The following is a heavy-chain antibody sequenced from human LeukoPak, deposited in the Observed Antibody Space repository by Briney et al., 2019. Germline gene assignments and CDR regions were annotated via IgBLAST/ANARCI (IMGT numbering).Heavy chain of an antibody. CDR1: GFTISNYA. CDR2: ISSSSSYI. V-gene: IGHV3-21*01. Sequence: RAGGSLRLSCVASGFTISNYAMTWVRQAPGKGLEWVSSISSSSSYIYYADSVKGRFTISRDNAKNSLYLQMNSLRAEDTAVYYCARGDSGIKPKGDWFDPWGQGTLVTVSS. CDR3: ARGDSGIKPKGDWFDP. J-gene: IGHJ5*02. D-gene: IGHD1-26*01.